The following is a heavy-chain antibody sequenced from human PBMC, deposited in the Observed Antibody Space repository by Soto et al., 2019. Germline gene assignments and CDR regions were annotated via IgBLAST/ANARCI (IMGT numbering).Heavy chain of an antibody. CDR3: ATRNLSIAAQYYFDY. J-gene: IGHJ4*02. Sequence: SETLSLTCAVSGGSISSSNWWSWVRQPPGKGLEWIGEIYHSGSTNYNPSLKSRVTISVDKSKNQFSLKLSSVTAADTAVYYCATRNLSIAAQYYFDYWGQGTLVTVSS. V-gene: IGHV4-4*02. D-gene: IGHD6-6*01. CDR2: IYHSGST. CDR1: GGSISSSNW.